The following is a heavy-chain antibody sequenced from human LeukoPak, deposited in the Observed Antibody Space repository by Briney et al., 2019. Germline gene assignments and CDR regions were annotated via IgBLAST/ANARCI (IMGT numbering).Heavy chain of an antibody. D-gene: IGHD3-3*01. Sequence: SETLSLTCTVSGYSISSGYYWGWIRQPPGKGLEWIGEINHSGSTNYNPSLKSRVTISVDTSKNQFSLKLSSVTAADTAVYYCARRTIFGVVIMFYYMDVWGKGTTVTVSS. CDR2: INHSGST. J-gene: IGHJ6*03. V-gene: IGHV4-38-2*02. CDR3: ARRTIFGVVIMFYYMDV. CDR1: GYSISSGYY.